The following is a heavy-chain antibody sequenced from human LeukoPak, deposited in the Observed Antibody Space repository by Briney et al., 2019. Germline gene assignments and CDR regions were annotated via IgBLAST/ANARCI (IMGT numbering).Heavy chain of an antibody. Sequence: PGGSLRLSCAASGFTFTTCWMSWVRQLPGKGLEWVANINQDGTEKYYVDSVKGRFTISRDNAKNSLDLQMNSLRVEDTAIYYCVKVAKYYYGSETYYFFEHWGQGTPVTASS. CDR2: INQDGTEK. CDR1: GFTFTTCW. J-gene: IGHJ4*02. D-gene: IGHD3-10*01. CDR3: VKVAKYYYGSETYYFFEH. V-gene: IGHV3-7*01.